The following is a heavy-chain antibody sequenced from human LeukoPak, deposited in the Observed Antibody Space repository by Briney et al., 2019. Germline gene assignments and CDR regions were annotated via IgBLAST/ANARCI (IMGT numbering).Heavy chain of an antibody. D-gene: IGHD2-15*01. CDR2: INHSGST. CDR1: GGSFSGYY. J-gene: IGHJ4*02. CDR3: ARGQGYCSGGSCSKKLYYFDY. Sequence: SETLSLTCAVYGGSFSGYYWSWIRQPPGKGLEWIGEINHSGSTNYNPSLKSRVTISVDTSKNQFSLKLSSVTAADTAVYYCARGQGYCSGGSCSKKLYYFDYWGQGTLVTVSS. V-gene: IGHV4-34*01.